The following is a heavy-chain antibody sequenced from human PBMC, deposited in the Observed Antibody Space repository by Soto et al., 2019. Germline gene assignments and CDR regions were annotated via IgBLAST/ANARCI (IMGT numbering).Heavy chain of an antibody. D-gene: IGHD1-7*01. CDR2: IIPILGIA. V-gene: IGHV1-69*04. Sequence: SVKVSCKASGGTFSSYTISWVRQAPGQGLEWMGRIIPILGIANYAQKFQGRVTITADKSTSTAYMELSSLRSEDTAVYYCARDGSENWNFPSAFDIWGQGTMVTVS. CDR1: GGTFSSYT. J-gene: IGHJ3*02. CDR3: ARDGSENWNFPSAFDI.